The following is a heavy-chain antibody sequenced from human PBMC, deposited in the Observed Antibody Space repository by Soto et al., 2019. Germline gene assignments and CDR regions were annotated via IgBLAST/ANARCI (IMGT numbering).Heavy chain of an antibody. CDR3: ARDCPTVTGAFDY. D-gene: IGHD4-17*01. V-gene: IGHV1-3*01. CDR2: INAGNGNT. CDR1: GYTFTSYA. Sequence: ASVNVSFTASGYTFTSYAMHWVRQAPGQRLEWMGWINAGNGNTKYSQKFQGRVTITRDTSASTAYMELSSLRSEDTAVYYCARDCPTVTGAFDYWGQGTLVTVSS. J-gene: IGHJ4*02.